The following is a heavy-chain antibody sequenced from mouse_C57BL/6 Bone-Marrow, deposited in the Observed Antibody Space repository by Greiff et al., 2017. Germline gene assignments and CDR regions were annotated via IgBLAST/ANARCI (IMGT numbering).Heavy chain of an antibody. Sequence: QVHVKQPGAELVKPGASVKLSCKASGYTFTNYWMHWVKQRPGQGLEWIGMMHPNGGSPDYNEKFKSEATLSVDKSSRTAYMDLSSLTSEDSAVYYCARSYDYDGYTMDYWGRGTSVTVSS. CDR3: ARSYDYDGYTMDY. D-gene: IGHD2-4*01. CDR2: MHPNGGSP. J-gene: IGHJ4*01. CDR1: GYTFTNYW. V-gene: IGHV1-64*01.